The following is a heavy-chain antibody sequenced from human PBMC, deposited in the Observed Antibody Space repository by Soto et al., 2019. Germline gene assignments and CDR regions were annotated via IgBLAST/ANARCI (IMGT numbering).Heavy chain of an antibody. Sequence: QVQLQESGPGLVKPSQTLSLTCTVSGGSISSGGYYWSWIRQHPGKGLEWIGYIYYSGSTYYNPSLKSRVTISVDTSKNQFSLELSSVTAADTAVYYCARRLDIVVVRADYFDYWGQGTLVTVSS. CDR1: GGSISSGGYY. J-gene: IGHJ4*02. V-gene: IGHV4-31*03. D-gene: IGHD2-2*03. CDR2: IYYSGST. CDR3: ARRLDIVVVRADYFDY.